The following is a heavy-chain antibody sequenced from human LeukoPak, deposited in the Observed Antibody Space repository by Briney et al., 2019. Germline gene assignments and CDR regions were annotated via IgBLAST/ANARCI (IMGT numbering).Heavy chain of an antibody. CDR3: ARGPFRYYSGNEYYFDY. CDR2: ISYDGSNK. CDR1: GFTFSSYA. V-gene: IGHV3-30-3*01. Sequence: PGRSLRLSCAASGFTFSSYAMHWVRQAPGKGLEGVAVISYDGSNKYYADSVKGRYTISRDNSKNTLYLQMNSLRAEDTAVYYCARGPFRYYSGNEYYFDYWGQGTLVTVSS. J-gene: IGHJ4*02. D-gene: IGHD3-9*01.